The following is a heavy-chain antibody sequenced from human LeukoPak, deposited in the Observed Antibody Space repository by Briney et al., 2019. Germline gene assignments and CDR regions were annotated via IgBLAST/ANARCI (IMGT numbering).Heavy chain of an antibody. CDR3: ARAQIAAAGTYYMDV. Sequence: PSETLSLTCTVSGGSISTYYWSWIRRPPGKELEWIGYIYYSGSTNYNPSLKSRVTISVDTSRNQFSLKLSSVTAADTAVYYCARAQIAAAGTYYMDVWGKGTTVTVSS. CDR1: GGSISTYY. V-gene: IGHV4-59*12. D-gene: IGHD6-13*01. J-gene: IGHJ6*03. CDR2: IYYSGST.